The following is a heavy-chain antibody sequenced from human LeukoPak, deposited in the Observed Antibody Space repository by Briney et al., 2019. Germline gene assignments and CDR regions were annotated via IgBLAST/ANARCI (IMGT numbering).Heavy chain of an antibody. D-gene: IGHD5-24*01. V-gene: IGHV4-39*01. CDR2: IYYSGST. Sequence: PSETLSVTCTVSGGSISSSSYYWGWIRQPPGKGLEWIGSIYYSGSTYYNPSLKSRVTISVDTSKNQFSLKLSSVTAADTAVYYCARLAIHYGMDVWGQGTTVTVSS. CDR1: GGSISSSSYY. J-gene: IGHJ6*02. CDR3: ARLAIHYGMDV.